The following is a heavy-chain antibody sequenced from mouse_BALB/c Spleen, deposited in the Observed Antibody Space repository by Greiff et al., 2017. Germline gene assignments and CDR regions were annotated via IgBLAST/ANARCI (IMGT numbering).Heavy chain of an antibody. J-gene: IGHJ4*01. CDR1: GYSFTSYC. CDR2: IYPGNSDT. CDR3: TRWGNYVYAMDY. Sequence: VQLKESGTVLVRPGASVQMSCKASGYSFTSYCMHWVKQRPGQGLEWIGAIYPGNSDTSYNQKFKGKSKLTAVTSASTAYMELSSLTNEDSAVYYCTRWGNYVYAMDYWGQGTSVTVSS. D-gene: IGHD2-1*01. V-gene: IGHV1-5*01.